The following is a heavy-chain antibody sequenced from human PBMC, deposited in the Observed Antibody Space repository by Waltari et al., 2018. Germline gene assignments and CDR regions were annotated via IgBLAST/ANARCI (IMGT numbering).Heavy chain of an antibody. CDR3: AIRGTSDYYYYYYMDV. J-gene: IGHJ6*03. D-gene: IGHD2-2*01. CDR1: GGSFSGYY. V-gene: IGHV4-34*01. Sequence: QVQLQQWGAGLLKPSETLSLTCAVYGGSFSGYYWSWIRQPPGKGLEWIGEINHSGSTNYNPSLKSRVTISVDTSKNQFSLKLSSVTAADTAVYYCAIRGTSDYYYYYYMDVWGKGTTVTVSS. CDR2: INHSGST.